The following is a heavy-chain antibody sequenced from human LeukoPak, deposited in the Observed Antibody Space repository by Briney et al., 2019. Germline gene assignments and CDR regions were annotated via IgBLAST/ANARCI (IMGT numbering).Heavy chain of an antibody. V-gene: IGHV4-30-4*08. CDR1: GGSISSGDYY. D-gene: IGHD2-2*01. CDR2: IYYSGST. Sequence: PSQTLSLTCTVSGGSISSGDYYWSWIRQPPGKGLEWIGYIYYSGSTYYNPSLKSRVTISVDTSKNQFSLKLSSVTAADTAVYYCARATLDCSSTSCYGIGDWFDPWGLGTLVTVST. J-gene: IGHJ5*02. CDR3: ARATLDCSSTSCYGIGDWFDP.